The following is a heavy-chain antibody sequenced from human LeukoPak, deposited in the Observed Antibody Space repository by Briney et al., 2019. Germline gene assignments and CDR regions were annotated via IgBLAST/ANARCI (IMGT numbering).Heavy chain of an antibody. V-gene: IGHV1-18*01. CDR3: ARDLIRFTSWYFDL. CDR1: GYTFTSYG. Sequence: ASVKVSCKAPGYTFTSYGISWVRQAPGQGLEWMGWISAYNGNTNYAQKFQDRVTVTTDTSTSTVYMELRSLRSDDTAVYYCARDLIRFTSWYFDLWGRGTLVTVSS. D-gene: IGHD3-16*01. CDR2: ISAYNGNT. J-gene: IGHJ2*01.